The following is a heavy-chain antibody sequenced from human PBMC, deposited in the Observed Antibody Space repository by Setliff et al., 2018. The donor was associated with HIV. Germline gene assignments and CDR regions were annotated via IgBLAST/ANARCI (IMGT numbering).Heavy chain of an antibody. CDR1: GYTFTSYG. Sequence: ASVKVSCKSSGYTFTSYGISWVRQAPGQGLEWVGWISAYNGNTNYAQKLQGRVTMTTDTSTSTAYMELRSLRSDDTAVYYCARVVWGSGSYSSWYFDYWGQGTLVTVSS. CDR3: ARVVWGSGSYSSWYFDY. J-gene: IGHJ4*02. CDR2: ISAYNGNT. D-gene: IGHD1-26*01. V-gene: IGHV1-18*01.